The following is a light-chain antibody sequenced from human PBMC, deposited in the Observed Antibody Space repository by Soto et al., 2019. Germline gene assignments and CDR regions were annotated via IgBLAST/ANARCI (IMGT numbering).Light chain of an antibody. CDR1: QDISNY. CDR2: DAS. J-gene: IGKJ3*01. CDR3: QQYDNLASS. Sequence: DIQMTQSPSSLSASVGDRFTITCQASQDISNYLNWYQQKPGKAPKLLIYDASNLETGVPSRFSGSGSGTDFTFTISSLQPEDIATYYCQQYDNLASSFGPGTKVDIK. V-gene: IGKV1-33*01.